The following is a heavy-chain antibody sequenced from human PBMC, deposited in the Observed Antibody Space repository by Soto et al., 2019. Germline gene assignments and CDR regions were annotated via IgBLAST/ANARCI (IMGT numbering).Heavy chain of an antibody. CDR1: GFTFSSYA. V-gene: IGHV3-64*01. D-gene: IGHD3-3*01. Sequence: EVQLVESGGGLVQPGGSQRLSCAASGFTFSSYAMHWVRQAPGKVLEYVSAISSNGGSTYYANSVKGRFTISRDNSKNPLYLQMGSLRAEDMAVYYCARGVNFNYYYYMDVWGKGTTVTVSS. CDR2: ISSNGGST. J-gene: IGHJ6*03. CDR3: ARGVNFNYYYYMDV.